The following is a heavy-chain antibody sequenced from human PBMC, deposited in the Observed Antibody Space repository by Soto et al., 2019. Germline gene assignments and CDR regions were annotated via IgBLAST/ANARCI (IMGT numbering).Heavy chain of an antibody. J-gene: IGHJ3*02. CDR3: ARRWGGVFDI. Sequence: SEPMSLTCTVSGGSISSGGYYWSWIRQHPGKGLEWIGYIYYSGSTYYNPSLKSRVTISVDTSKNQFSLKLSSVTAAYTAVYYCARRWGGVFDIWGQGTMVTVSS. CDR1: GGSISSGGYY. V-gene: IGHV4-31*03. CDR2: IYYSGST. D-gene: IGHD1-26*01.